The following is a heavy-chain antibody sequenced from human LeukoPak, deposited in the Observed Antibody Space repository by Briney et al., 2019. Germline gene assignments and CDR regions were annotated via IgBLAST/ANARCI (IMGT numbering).Heavy chain of an antibody. Sequence: GGSLRLSCAASGFTFSSYSMNWVRQAPGKGLEWVSSISSSSSYIYYADSVKGRFTISGDNAKNSLYLQMNSLRAEDTAVYYCARAAQLELRDYYYGMDVWGQGTTVTVSS. CDR1: GFTFSSYS. CDR2: ISSSSSYI. CDR3: ARAAQLELRDYYYGMDV. D-gene: IGHD1-7*01. V-gene: IGHV3-21*01. J-gene: IGHJ6*02.